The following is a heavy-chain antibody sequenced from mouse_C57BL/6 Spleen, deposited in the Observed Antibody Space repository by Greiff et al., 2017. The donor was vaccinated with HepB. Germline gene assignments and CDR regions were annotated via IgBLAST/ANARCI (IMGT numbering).Heavy chain of an antibody. J-gene: IGHJ4*01. D-gene: IGHD2-2*01. V-gene: IGHV5-17*01. CDR3: ARRNVGLPRYAMDY. CDR1: GFTFSDYG. CDR2: ISSGSSTI. Sequence: EVKLMESGGGLVKPGGSLKLSCAASGFTFSDYGMHWVRQAPEKGLEWVAYISSGSSTIYYADTVKGRFTISRDNAKNTLFLQMTSLRSEDTAMYYCARRNVGLPRYAMDYWGQGTSVTVPS.